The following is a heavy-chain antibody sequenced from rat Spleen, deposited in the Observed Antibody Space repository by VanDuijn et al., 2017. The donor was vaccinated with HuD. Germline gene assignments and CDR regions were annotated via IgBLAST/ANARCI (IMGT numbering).Heavy chain of an antibody. V-gene: IGHV2-6*01. CDR1: GFSLTSYT. J-gene: IGHJ2*01. CDR3: ASGILDF. CDR2: ISSGGNT. D-gene: IGHD1-4*01. Sequence: QVQLKESGPGLVQPSQTLSLTCTVSGFSLTSYTVSWVRQPPGKGLEWIAAISSGGNTYYNSALKSRLSISRDTSKSQVFLRMNSLQTEDTAMYFCASGILDFWGQGVMVTVSS.